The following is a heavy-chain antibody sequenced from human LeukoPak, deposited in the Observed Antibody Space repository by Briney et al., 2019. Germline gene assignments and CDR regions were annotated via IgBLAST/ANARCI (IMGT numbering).Heavy chain of an antibody. V-gene: IGHV4-59*01. J-gene: IGHJ3*02. CDR3: AKVSLLWSTHDAFDI. CDR2: IYYSGST. D-gene: IGHD5-18*01. CDR1: GGSISSYY. Sequence: SETLSLTCTVSGGSISSYYWSWIRQPPGKGLEWIGYIYYSGSTNYNPSLKSRVTISVDTSKNQFSLKLSSVTAEDTAVYYCAKVSLLWSTHDAFDIWGQGTMVTVSS.